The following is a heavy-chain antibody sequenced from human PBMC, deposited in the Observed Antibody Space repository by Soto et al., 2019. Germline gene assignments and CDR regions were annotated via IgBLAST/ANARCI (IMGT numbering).Heavy chain of an antibody. CDR3: ARVYPSDTRYGYVGNNLLDP. D-gene: IGHD5-18*01. CDR2: INPSGGST. J-gene: IGHJ5*02. V-gene: IGHV1-46*03. Sequence: QVQLVQSGAEVKKPGASVKVSCKASGYTFTSYYMHWVRHAPGPGLEWMGIINPSGGSTSYAQKSQGRVTMSRDTSTRTVYMELSSMRSEDTAVDYGARVYPSDTRYGYVGNNLLDPWGQGTLVTVSS. CDR1: GYTFTSYY.